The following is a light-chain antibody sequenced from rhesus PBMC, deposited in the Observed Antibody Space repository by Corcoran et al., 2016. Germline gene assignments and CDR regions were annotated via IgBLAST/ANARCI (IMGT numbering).Light chain of an antibody. Sequence: DIVMTQTPLSLPVTPGEPASISCRSSQSLLHTDGYTYLDWYLQKPGQSPQLLIYGGSNRASGVPERFRGSGSGTDFTLTISKVEAEDVGVYYCMQHKALPWTFGQGTKVEIK. J-gene: IGKJ1*01. CDR1: QSLLHTDGYTY. CDR3: MQHKALPWT. V-gene: IGKV2-61*01. CDR2: GGS.